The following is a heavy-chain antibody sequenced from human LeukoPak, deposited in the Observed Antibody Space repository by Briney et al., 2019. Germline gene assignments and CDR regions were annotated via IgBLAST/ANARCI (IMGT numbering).Heavy chain of an antibody. CDR2: IYYSGST. D-gene: IGHD3-3*01. J-gene: IGHJ4*02. CDR1: GGSFSGYY. CDR3: ARVNHYDFWSGYYLWLDY. V-gene: IGHV4-59*01. Sequence: PSETLSLTCAVYGGSFSGYYWSWIRQPPGKGLEWIGYIYYSGSTNYNPSLKSRVTISVDTSKNQFSLKLSSVTAADTAVYYCARVNHYDFWSGYYLWLDYWGQGTLVTVSS.